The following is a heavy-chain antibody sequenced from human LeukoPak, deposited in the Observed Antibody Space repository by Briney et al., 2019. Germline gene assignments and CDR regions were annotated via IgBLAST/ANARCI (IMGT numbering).Heavy chain of an antibody. CDR2: INTISGNP. V-gene: IGHV7-4-1*02. CDR1: GYTFTSYY. CDR3: ARDLGVTNLGY. Sequence: ASVKVSCKASGYTFTSYYMHWVRQAPGQGLEWMGWINTISGNPTYAQGFTGRFVFSLDTSVSTAYLQISSLKAEDTAVYYCARDLGVTNLGYWGQGTPVTVSS. D-gene: IGHD2-21*02. J-gene: IGHJ4*02.